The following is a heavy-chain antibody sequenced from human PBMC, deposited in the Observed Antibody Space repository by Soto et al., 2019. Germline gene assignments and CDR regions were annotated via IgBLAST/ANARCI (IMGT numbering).Heavy chain of an antibody. J-gene: IGHJ4*02. CDR3: AKDIYYDRLPYAPNFDY. V-gene: IGHV3-9*01. CDR1: GFTFDDYA. D-gene: IGHD3-22*01. CDR2: ISWNSGSI. Sequence: EVQLVESGGGLVQPGRSLRLSCAASGFTFDDYAMHWVRQAPGKGLEWVSGISWNSGSIGYADSVKGRFTISRDNAKNSLYLQMNSLRAEDTALYYCAKDIYYDRLPYAPNFDYWGQGTLVTVSS.